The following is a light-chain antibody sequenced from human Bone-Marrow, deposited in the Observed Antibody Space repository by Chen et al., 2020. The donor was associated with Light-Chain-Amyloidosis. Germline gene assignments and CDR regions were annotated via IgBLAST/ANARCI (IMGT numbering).Light chain of an antibody. CDR2: GSS. CDR1: QTISSNY. J-gene: IGKJ4*01. CDR3: QQYGTSPLT. Sequence: IVLTQSPGTLSLSPGEGANLSCSARQTISSNYLTWYQQKFGHAPRLLIYGSSSRAPGIPDWLTGSRSGTDFTLTINRLEPEDFAMYYCQQYGTSPLTFRGGTKVEIK. V-gene: IGKV3-20*01.